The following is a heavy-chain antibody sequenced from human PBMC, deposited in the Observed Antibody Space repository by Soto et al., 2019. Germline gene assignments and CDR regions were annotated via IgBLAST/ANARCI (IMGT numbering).Heavy chain of an antibody. Sequence: QLQLQESGPGLVKPSETLSLTCTISGESISGGSKYWGWIRQPPGKGLEWIGSLDYRAITYFNPSLKSRVTISVDRSNNQFSLRLSSVTAADTAVYYCARRSQYSVYLESFDTWGQGTLVIVSS. V-gene: IGHV4-39*01. CDR3: ARRSQYSVYLESFDT. J-gene: IGHJ4*02. CDR1: GESISGGSKY. CDR2: LDYRAIT. D-gene: IGHD4-4*01.